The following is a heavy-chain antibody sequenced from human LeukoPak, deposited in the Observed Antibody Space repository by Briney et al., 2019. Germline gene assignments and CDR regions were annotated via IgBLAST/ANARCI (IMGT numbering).Heavy chain of an antibody. D-gene: IGHD6-6*01. Sequence: PGGSLRLSCAASGVTLSSYAMSWARQAPGKGLEWVSGISSSGSGGNTYYADSVKGRFTISRDNAKNSLYLQINSLRAEDTAVYYCARSSYSSSSSVWGQGTMVTVSS. CDR1: GVTLSSYA. CDR3: ARSSYSSSSSV. J-gene: IGHJ3*01. CDR2: ISSSGSGGNT. V-gene: IGHV3-23*01.